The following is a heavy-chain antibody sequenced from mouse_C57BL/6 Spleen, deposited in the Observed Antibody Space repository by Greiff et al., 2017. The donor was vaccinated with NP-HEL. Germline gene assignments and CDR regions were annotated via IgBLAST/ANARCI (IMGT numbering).Heavy chain of an antibody. D-gene: IGHD1-1*01. Sequence: QVQLQQSGAELVKPGASVKISCKASGYSFSSYWMNWVKQRPGKGLEWIGQIYPGDGDTNYNGKFKGKATLTADKSSSTAYMQLSSLTSEDSAVYFCARSEYGSSYRTWFAYWGQGTLVTVSA. J-gene: IGHJ3*01. CDR3: ARSEYGSSYRTWFAY. CDR2: IYPGDGDT. CDR1: GYSFSSYW. V-gene: IGHV1-80*01.